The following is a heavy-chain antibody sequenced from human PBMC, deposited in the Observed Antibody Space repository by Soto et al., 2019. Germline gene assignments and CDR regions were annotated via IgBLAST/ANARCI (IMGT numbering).Heavy chain of an antibody. D-gene: IGHD1-26*01. CDR1: GYSFTSLD. V-gene: IGHV1-8*01. CDR3: ARGGTAGVDY. J-gene: IGHJ4*02. CDR2: MQPSSGRT. Sequence: QVQLVQSGAEVREPGASVKVSCKASGYSFTSLDINWVRQTTGQGLEGMGWMQPSSGRTGYAQKFQGRVTMTRDTSINTAYMELSSLTSDDTAFYYCARGGTAGVDYWGQGTLVTVSS.